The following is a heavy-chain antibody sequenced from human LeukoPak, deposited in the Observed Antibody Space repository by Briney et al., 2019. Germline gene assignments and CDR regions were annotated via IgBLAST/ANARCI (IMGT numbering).Heavy chain of an antibody. CDR1: AFTFSSYW. D-gene: IGHD2-2*01. CDR2: IKQDGSEK. Sequence: GGSLRLSCAASAFTFSSYWMSWVRQAPGKGLKWVANIKQDGSEKYYVDSVKGRFTISRDNAKNSLYLQMNSLRAEDTAVYYCARDDCSSISCYHNWFDPWGQGTLVTVSS. V-gene: IGHV3-7*01. CDR3: ARDDCSSISCYHNWFDP. J-gene: IGHJ5*02.